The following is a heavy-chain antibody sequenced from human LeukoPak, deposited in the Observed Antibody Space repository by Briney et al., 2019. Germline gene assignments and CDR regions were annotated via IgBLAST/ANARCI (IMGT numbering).Heavy chain of an antibody. J-gene: IGHJ2*01. CDR1: GGSFSGYY. CDR2: INHSGST. V-gene: IGHV4-34*01. CDR3: ARGMTHGYFDL. Sequence: SETLSLTCDVYGGSFSGYYWSWIRQPPGKGLEWIGEINHSGSTNYNPSLKSRVTISVDTSKNQFSLKLSSVTAADTAVYYCARGMTHGYFDLWGRGTLVTVSS.